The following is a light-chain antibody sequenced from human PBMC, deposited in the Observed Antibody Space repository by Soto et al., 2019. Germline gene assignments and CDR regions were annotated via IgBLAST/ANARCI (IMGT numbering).Light chain of an antibody. Sequence: QSVLTQPASVSGPPGQSITISCTGTSSDVGHPYNYVSWYQQHPGKAPKLLIFKVSNRPSGISGRFSGSKSGNTASLTISGPQAEDEADYYCMSYIDSTSTHWVLGGGTKGTVL. J-gene: IGLJ3*02. V-gene: IGLV2-14*03. CDR2: KVS. CDR1: SSDVGHPYNY. CDR3: MSYIDSTSTHWV.